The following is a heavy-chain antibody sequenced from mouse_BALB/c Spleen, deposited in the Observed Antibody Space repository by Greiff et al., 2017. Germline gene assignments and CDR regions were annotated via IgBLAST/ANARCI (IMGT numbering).Heavy chain of an antibody. D-gene: IGHD1-1*01. J-gene: IGHJ2*01. CDR3: ANYYGYFDY. CDR1: GFTFSSYA. V-gene: IGHV5-6-5*01. CDR2: ISSGGST. Sequence: LQQSGGGLVKPGGSLKLSCAASGFTFSSYAMSWVRQTPEKRLEWVASISSGGSTYYPDSVKGRFTISRDNARNILYLQMSSLRSEDTAMYYCANYYGYFDYWGQGTTLTVSS.